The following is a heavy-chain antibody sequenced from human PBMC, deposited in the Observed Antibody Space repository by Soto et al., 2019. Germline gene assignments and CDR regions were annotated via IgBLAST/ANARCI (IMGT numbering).Heavy chain of an antibody. CDR1: GGSIGSSNW. V-gene: IGHV4-4*02. CDR3: AINRIAAGYYYGMDV. J-gene: IGHJ6*02. D-gene: IGHD6-25*01. CDR2: IYHSGST. Sequence: PSETLSLTCAVSGGSIGSSNWWSWVRQPPGKGLEWIGEIYHSGSTNYNPSLKSRVTISVDKSKSQFSLKLSSVTAADTAVYYCAINRIAAGYYYGMDVWGQGTTVTVSS.